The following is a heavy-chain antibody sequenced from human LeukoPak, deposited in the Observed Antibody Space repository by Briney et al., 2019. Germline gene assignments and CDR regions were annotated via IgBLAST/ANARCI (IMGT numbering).Heavy chain of an antibody. J-gene: IGHJ4*02. D-gene: IGHD1-1*01. CDR1: GFTFSRYW. Sequence: GGSLRLSCAASGFTFSRYWMSWVRQVPRKGLEWVANIKQDGGEIYYVDSVKGRFTISRDNAKNSLYLQMDSLRVEDTAVYYCAKGKRYPDYWGQGTLVTVSS. CDR3: AKGKRYPDY. V-gene: IGHV3-7*03. CDR2: IKQDGGEI.